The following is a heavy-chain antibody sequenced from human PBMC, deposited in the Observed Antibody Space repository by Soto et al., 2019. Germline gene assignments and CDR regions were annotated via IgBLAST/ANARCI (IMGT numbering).Heavy chain of an antibody. D-gene: IGHD4-17*01. CDR1: GYSFTSYW. Sequence: GESLKISCKGSGYSFTSYWISWVRQMPGKGLEWMGRIDPSDSYTNYSPSFQGHVTISADKSISTAYLQWSSLKASDTAMYYCARHRSRDYGGKSGGYYYGMDVWCQGTTVTVSS. V-gene: IGHV5-10-1*01. CDR2: IDPSDSYT. CDR3: ARHRSRDYGGKSGGYYYGMDV. J-gene: IGHJ6*02.